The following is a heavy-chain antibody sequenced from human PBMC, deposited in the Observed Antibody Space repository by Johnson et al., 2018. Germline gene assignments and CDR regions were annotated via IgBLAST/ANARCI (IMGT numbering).Heavy chain of an antibody. V-gene: IGHV4-34*11. J-gene: IGHJ3*02. CDR3: ARDYGSSGYDAFDI. CDR1: GGSFSSYY. CDR2: IYYSGST. D-gene: IGHD3-22*01. Sequence: QVQLQQWGAGLLKPSETXSLTCAVYGGSFSSYYWSWIRQPPGKGLEWIGYIYYSGSTNYNPSLKSRVTISVDTSKNQFSLKLSPVTAADTAVYYCARDYGSSGYDAFDIWGQGTMVTVSS.